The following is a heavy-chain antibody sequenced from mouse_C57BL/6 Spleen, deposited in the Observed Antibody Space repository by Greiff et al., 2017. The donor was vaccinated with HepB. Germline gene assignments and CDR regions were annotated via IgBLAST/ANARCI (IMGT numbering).Heavy chain of an antibody. CDR2: IDPETGGT. V-gene: IGHV1-15*01. J-gene: IGHJ4*01. Sequence: LVESGAELVRPGASVTLSCKASGYTFTDYEMHWVKQTPVHGLEWIGAIDPETGGTAYNQKFKGKAILTADKSSSTAYMELRSLTSEDSAVYYCTNLLWLRRGGDYWGQGTSVTVSS. CDR1: GYTFTDYE. CDR3: TNLLWLRRGGDY. D-gene: IGHD2-2*01.